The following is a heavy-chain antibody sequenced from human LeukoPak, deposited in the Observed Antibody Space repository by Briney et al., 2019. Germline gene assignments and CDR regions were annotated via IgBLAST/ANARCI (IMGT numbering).Heavy chain of an antibody. Sequence: SETLSLTCTVSGGSISSCYWSWIRQPPGKGLEWIGYIYYSGSTNYNPSLKSRVTISVDTSKNQFSLKLTSVTAADTAVYYCARGGSSSSWPFYYWGQGTLVTVSS. D-gene: IGHD6-13*01. CDR2: IYYSGST. CDR1: GGSISSCY. V-gene: IGHV4-59*01. J-gene: IGHJ4*02. CDR3: ARGGSSSSWPFYY.